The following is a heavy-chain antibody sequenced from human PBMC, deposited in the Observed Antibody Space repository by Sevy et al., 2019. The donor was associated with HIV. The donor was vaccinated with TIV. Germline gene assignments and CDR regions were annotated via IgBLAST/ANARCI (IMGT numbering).Heavy chain of an antibody. CDR1: GFTFSNVW. CDR3: TIAPVHFL. D-gene: IGHD6-6*01. J-gene: IGHJ4*02. Sequence: GGSLRLSCAASGFTFSNVWMSWVRQAPGKGPEWVGRIRSKNDGGTRDYAASVKGRFTISRDDSKNKLVREMGGLKTEDTAVYYCTIAPVHFLWGRGTLVTVSS. CDR2: IRSKNDGGTR. V-gene: IGHV3-15*01.